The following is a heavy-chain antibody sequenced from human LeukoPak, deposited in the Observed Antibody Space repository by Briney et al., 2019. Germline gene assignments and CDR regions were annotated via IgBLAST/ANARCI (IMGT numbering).Heavy chain of an antibody. CDR2: INPNSGGT. J-gene: IGHJ4*02. CDR1: GYTLTELS. V-gene: IGHV1-2*02. CDR3: ARRASAYSSGWYEFDY. D-gene: IGHD6-19*01. Sequence: ASVKVSCKVSGYTLTELSMHWVRQAPGQGLEWMGWINPNSGGTNYAQKFQGRVTMTRDTSISTAYMELSRLRSDDTAVYYCARRASAYSSGWYEFDYWGQGTLVTVSS.